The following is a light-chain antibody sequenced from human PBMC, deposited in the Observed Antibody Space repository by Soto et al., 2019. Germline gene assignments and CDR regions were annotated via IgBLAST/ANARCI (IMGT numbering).Light chain of an antibody. CDR3: QQSDYLPYA. J-gene: IGKJ2*01. V-gene: IGKV1-33*01. CDR1: QDIRKY. CDR2: DAS. Sequence: IQMTQSPSLLSASVGDRVTITCQATQDIRKYLNWYQQTPGKAPKLLIYDASSLETGVPPRFSGSGSGTYFTFTISSLQPEDLATYYCQQSDYLPYAFGQGTKLEIK.